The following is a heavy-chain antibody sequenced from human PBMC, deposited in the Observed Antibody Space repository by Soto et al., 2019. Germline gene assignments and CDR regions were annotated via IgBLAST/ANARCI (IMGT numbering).Heavy chain of an antibody. J-gene: IGHJ6*03. Sequence: ASVKVSCKASGYTFTSYDINWVQQATGQGLEWMGWMNPNSGNTGYAQKFQGRVTMTRNTSISTAYMELGSLRSEDTAVYYCARITFYFFWSGYYEALSFCLDVWCKGTMVT. D-gene: IGHD3-3*01. CDR3: ARITFYFFWSGYYEALSFCLDV. V-gene: IGHV1-8*01. CDR2: MNPNSGNT. CDR1: GYTFTSYD.